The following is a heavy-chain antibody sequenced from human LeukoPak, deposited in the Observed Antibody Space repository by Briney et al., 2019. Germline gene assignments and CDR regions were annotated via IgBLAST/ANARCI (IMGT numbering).Heavy chain of an antibody. D-gene: IGHD6-13*01. V-gene: IGHV3-23*01. J-gene: IGHJ6*02. CDR1: EFISNYA. Sequence: GGPLRLSCAASEFISNYAMSWVRQAPGKGLEWVSGITSSGDTTYYADSVKGRFTISRDNSKNTLYLQMNSLTAEDTAVYYCARREAPGDYYYYYGMNVWGQGTTVTVSS. CDR3: ARREAPGDYYYYYGMNV. CDR2: ITSSGDTT.